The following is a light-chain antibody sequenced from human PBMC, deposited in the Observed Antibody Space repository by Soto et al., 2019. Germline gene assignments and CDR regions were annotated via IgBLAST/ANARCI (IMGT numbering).Light chain of an antibody. CDR1: QTITDS. CDR3: QQYPGSTLR. J-gene: IGKJ1*01. V-gene: IGKV1-5*01. CDR2: DVS. Sequence: GVRGAITCRARQTITDSLAWYQQKPGKAPDLLISDVSSLERGVASRFSGSASGTEFTLTINSMQPEDFAVYYGQQYPGSTLRLGQGTKVDIK.